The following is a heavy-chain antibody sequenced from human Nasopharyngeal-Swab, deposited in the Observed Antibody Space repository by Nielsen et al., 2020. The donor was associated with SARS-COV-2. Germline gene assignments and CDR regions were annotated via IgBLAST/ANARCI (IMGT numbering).Heavy chain of an antibody. CDR3: ARGRGVAAQNWFDP. CDR1: GGSFSGYY. CDR2: INHSGST. V-gene: IGHV4-34*01. Sequence: SETLSLTCAVYGGSFSGYYWSWIRQPAGKGLEWIGEINHSGSTNNNPSLKSRVTISVDTSKNQFSLKLSSVTAADTAVYYCARGRGVAAQNWFDPWGQGTLVTVSS. D-gene: IGHD6-6*01. J-gene: IGHJ5*02.